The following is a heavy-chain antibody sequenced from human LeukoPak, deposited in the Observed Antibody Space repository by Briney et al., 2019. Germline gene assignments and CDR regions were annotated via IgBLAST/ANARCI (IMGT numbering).Heavy chain of an antibody. V-gene: IGHV3-21*01. J-gene: IGHJ4*02. Sequence: SGGSLRLSCAASGFTFSSYSMNWVRQAPGKGLEWVSSIGSRSSSIYYADSVRGRFTISRDNAKNSLYLQMNSLRAEDTAVYYCARETSRWYSNSSEFDYWGQGTLVTVSS. D-gene: IGHD6-6*01. CDR3: ARETSRWYSNSSEFDY. CDR2: IGSRSSSI. CDR1: GFTFSSYS.